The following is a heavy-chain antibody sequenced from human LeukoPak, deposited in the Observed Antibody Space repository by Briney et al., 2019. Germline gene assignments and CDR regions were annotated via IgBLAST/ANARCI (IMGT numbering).Heavy chain of an antibody. CDR2: IYHSGST. V-gene: IGHV4-30-2*01. D-gene: IGHD2-2*01. CDR1: GGSISSGGYY. Sequence: SQTLSLTCTVSGGSISSGGYYWSWIRQPPGKGLEWIGYIYHSGSTYYNPSLKSRVTISVDRSQNQFSLKLSSVTAADTAVYYCARYWVVPAASNYYYYGMDVWGQGTTVTVSS. CDR3: ARYWVVPAASNYYYYGMDV. J-gene: IGHJ6*02.